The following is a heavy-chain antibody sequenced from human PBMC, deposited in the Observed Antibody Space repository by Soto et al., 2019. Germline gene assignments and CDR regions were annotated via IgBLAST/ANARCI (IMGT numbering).Heavy chain of an antibody. CDR3: ESHLEVPFHGRVTFYYGLDV. CDR1: GYGFTGFW. CDR2: IYPRDSEV. J-gene: IGHJ6*02. Sequence: EVQLVQSGAEVRKPGDSLKISCKTSGYGFTGFWIGWVRQMPGKGLEWMGIIYPRDSEVKYGPSFQVHVTISVDTSIDTAYLQWTRLNISDTAMYYCESHLEVPFHGRVTFYYGLDVWGQGTTVTVSS. V-gene: IGHV5-51*03.